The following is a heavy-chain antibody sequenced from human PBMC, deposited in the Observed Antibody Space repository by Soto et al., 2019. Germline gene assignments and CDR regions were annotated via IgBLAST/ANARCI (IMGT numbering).Heavy chain of an antibody. J-gene: IGHJ4*02. CDR2: IKEDGSER. V-gene: IGHV3-7*01. D-gene: IGHD6-25*01. Sequence: VGSMRLSYAAAGGIIRDYGVSWVRQAPGRGLEWVANIKEDGSERYYVDSVNGRFTISRDNAKNSLYLEMTRPRADDTAIYYCAREKRANGYFDYWGQGTRVTGSS. CDR1: GGIIRDYG. CDR3: AREKRANGYFDY.